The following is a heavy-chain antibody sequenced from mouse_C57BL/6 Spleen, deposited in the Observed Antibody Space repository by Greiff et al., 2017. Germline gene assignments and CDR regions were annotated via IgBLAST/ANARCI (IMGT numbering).Heavy chain of an antibody. D-gene: IGHD1-1*01. CDR1: GFTFSNYW. J-gene: IGHJ2*01. Sequence: QSGGGLVQPGGSMKLSCVASGFTFSNYWMNWVRQSPEKGLEWVAQIRLKSDNYATHYAESVKGRFTISRDDSKSSVYLQMNNLRAEDTGIYYCTVVTCITTDYFDYWGQGTTLTVSS. CDR3: TVVTCITTDYFDY. V-gene: IGHV6-3*01. CDR2: IRLKSDNYAT.